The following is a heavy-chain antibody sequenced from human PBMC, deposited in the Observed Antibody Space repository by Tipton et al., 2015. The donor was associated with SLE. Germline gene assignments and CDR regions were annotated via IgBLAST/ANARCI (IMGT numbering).Heavy chain of an antibody. CDR3: ARDQRTVSGRGYVNY. J-gene: IGHJ4*02. CDR2: IYYSGST. CDR1: GGSISSSNYY. D-gene: IGHD6-19*01. V-gene: IGHV4-39*07. Sequence: TLSLTCTVSGGSISSSNYYWGWIRQPPGKGVEWIGSIYYSGSTYYNPSINSRVTISVNTSKNQFSLKLSSVTGEDTAVYYCARDQRTVSGRGYVNYWGQGTLVTVSS.